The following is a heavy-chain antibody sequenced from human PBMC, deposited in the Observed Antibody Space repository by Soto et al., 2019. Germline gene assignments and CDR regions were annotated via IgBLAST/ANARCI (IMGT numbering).Heavy chain of an antibody. CDR1: GFTFSTYS. D-gene: IGHD3-10*01. CDR2: ISSSGSTI. V-gene: IGHV3-48*04. J-gene: IGHJ6*02. CDR3: ARRGGSGSYYYYYYGMDV. Sequence: PGGSLRLSCAASGFTFSTYSINWVRQAPGKGLEWVSYISSSGSTIYYADSVKGRFTISRDNAKNSLYLQMNSLRAEDTAVYYCARRGGSGSYYYYYYGMDVWGQGTTVTVSS.